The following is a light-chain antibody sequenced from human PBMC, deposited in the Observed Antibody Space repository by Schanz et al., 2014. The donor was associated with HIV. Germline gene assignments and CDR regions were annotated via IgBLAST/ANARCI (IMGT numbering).Light chain of an antibody. CDR3: AGWDDSLNVWA. Sequence: QSVLTQPPSVSGAPGQRVTISCTGSSSNIGSVYDVHWYQQLPGTAPKHLIFANSDRPSGVPDRFSGSKSGTSASLAITGLQSEDEADYYCAGWDDSLNVWAFGGGTKLTVL. J-gene: IGLJ3*02. CDR1: SSNIGSVYD. V-gene: IGLV1-40*01. CDR2: ANS.